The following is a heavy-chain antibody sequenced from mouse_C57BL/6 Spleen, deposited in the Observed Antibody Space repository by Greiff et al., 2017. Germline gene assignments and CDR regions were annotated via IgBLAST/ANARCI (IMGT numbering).Heavy chain of an antibody. D-gene: IGHD2-3*01. V-gene: IGHV1-64*01. CDR3: AIDGYPAYYAMDY. CDR2: IHPNSGST. J-gene: IGHJ4*01. Sequence: QVQLQQPGAELVKPGASVKLSCKASGYTFTSYWMHWVKQRPGQGLEWIGMIHPNSGSTNYNEKFKSKATLTVDKSSSTAYMQLSSLTSDDYAVYYCAIDGYPAYYAMDYWGQGTSVTVSS. CDR1: GYTFTSYW.